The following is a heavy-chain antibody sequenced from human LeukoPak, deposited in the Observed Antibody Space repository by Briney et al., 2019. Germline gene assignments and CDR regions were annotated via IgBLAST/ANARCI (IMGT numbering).Heavy chain of an antibody. D-gene: IGHD3-16*01. Sequence: GASVKVSCKVAGYTLTEVSMHWVRQAPGKGLEWMGGFDPEDGETIYAQKFQGRVTMTEDTSTDTAYMELSSLRSEDTAVYYCATKGGRGYYYYMDVWGKGTTVTVSS. V-gene: IGHV1-24*01. J-gene: IGHJ6*03. CDR2: FDPEDGET. CDR1: GYTLTEVS. CDR3: ATKGGRGYYYYMDV.